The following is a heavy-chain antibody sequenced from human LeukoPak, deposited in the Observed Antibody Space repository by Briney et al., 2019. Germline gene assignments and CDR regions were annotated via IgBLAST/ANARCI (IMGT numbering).Heavy chain of an antibody. J-gene: IGHJ3*02. CDR3: ARGPNYYDSSGYYYRAFDI. Sequence: GGSLRLSCAASGFTFSSYWMHWVRQAPGKGLVWVSRINSDGSSTSYADSVKGRFTISRDNAKNTLYLQMNSLRAEDTAVYYCARGPNYYDSSGYYYRAFDIWGQGTMVTVSS. CDR1: GFTFSSYW. D-gene: IGHD3-22*01. V-gene: IGHV3-74*01. CDR2: INSDGSST.